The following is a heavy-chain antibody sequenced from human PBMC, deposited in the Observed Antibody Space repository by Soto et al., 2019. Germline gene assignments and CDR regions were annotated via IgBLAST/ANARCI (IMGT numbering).Heavy chain of an antibody. CDR3: AKGGSSDCSSTSCYFDY. CDR2: ISWNSGSI. J-gene: IGHJ4*02. CDR1: GFTFDDYA. D-gene: IGHD2-2*01. V-gene: IGHV3-9*01. Sequence: EVQLVESGGGLVQPGRSLRLSCAASGFTFDDYAKHWVRQAPGKGLEWVSGISWNSGSIGYADSVKGRFTISRDNAKNSLYLQMNSLRAEDTALYYCAKGGSSDCSSTSCYFDYWGQGTLVTVSS.